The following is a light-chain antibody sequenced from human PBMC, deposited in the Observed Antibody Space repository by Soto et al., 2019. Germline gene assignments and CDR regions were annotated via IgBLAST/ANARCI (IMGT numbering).Light chain of an antibody. CDR1: SSDVGSYNL. CDR2: EVS. V-gene: IGLV2-23*02. CDR3: CSYAGSSTYV. Sequence: QSALTQPASVSGSPGQSITISCTGTSSDVGSYNLVSWYQQHPGKAPKVMIYEVSKRPSGVPNRFSGSKSGYTASLTISGLQAEDEADYDCCSYAGSSTYVFGTGTKVTVL. J-gene: IGLJ1*01.